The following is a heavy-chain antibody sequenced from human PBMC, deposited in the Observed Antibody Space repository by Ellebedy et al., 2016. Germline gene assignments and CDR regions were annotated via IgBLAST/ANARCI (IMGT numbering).Heavy chain of an antibody. D-gene: IGHD2-15*01. CDR1: GFTFSSYW. J-gene: IGHJ5*02. Sequence: GESLKISXAASGFTFSSYWMHWVRQAPGKGLVWVSRINSDGSSTSYADSVKGRFTISRDNAKNSLYLQMNSLRAEDTAVYYCALHPRQFLGYCSGGSCYGFDPWGQGTLVTVSS. V-gene: IGHV3-74*01. CDR3: ALHPRQFLGYCSGGSCYGFDP. CDR2: INSDGSST.